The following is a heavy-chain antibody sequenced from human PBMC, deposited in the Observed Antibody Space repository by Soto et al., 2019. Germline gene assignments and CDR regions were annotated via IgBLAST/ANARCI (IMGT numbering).Heavy chain of an antibody. J-gene: IGHJ4*02. CDR3: ARINNSAWQPIDY. CDR1: GDSMSGYH. CDR2: FHNSGST. Sequence: SETLSLTCTVSGDSMSGYHWNWIRQPPGKGLQWIGYFHNSGSTTYDSSIKSRVTISIDTSKRQSSLKLSSVTAADTAVYYCARINNSAWQPIDYWGQGTLVTVSS. V-gene: IGHV4-59*12. D-gene: IGHD6-19*01.